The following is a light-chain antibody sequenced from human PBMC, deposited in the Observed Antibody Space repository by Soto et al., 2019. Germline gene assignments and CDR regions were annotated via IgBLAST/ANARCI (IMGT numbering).Light chain of an antibody. J-gene: IGKJ1*01. V-gene: IGKV1-5*03. Sequence: DIQMTQSPSTLSASVGDRVTITCRASQSVDKWLAWYQQKPGKAPKLLIYKASTLEVGVPSRFSGGGSGTEFTLTIASLQPDDFATDYCQHYRSFPWTVGQGTKVDVK. CDR1: QSVDKW. CDR2: KAS. CDR3: QHYRSFPWT.